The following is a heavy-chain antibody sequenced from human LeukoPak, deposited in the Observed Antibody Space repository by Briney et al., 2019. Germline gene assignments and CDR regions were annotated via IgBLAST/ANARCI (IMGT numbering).Heavy chain of an antibody. D-gene: IGHD3-22*01. CDR1: GVIFGDYG. Sequence: GRSLRLSCAASGVIFGDYGMYWVRQAPGKGLEWVSGINWNSDRIGYADSVKGRFTISRDNAKNSLYMQMNSVRAEDTALYYCARASYYYDTSGLGAFDVWGQGTTVVVSS. CDR2: INWNSDRI. CDR3: ARASYYYDTSGLGAFDV. J-gene: IGHJ3*01. V-gene: IGHV3-9*01.